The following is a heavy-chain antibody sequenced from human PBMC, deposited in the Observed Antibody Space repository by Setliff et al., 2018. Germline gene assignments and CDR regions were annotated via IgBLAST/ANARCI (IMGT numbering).Heavy chain of an antibody. CDR2: IDPSSGYT. J-gene: IGHJ4*02. D-gene: IGHD5-18*01. Sequence: ASVKVSCKASGYTFARYYTHWVRQAPGQGLDWMAIIDPSSGYTNYAQKFQGRVTMTRDTSTSTVYMELSSLGSEDTAVYYCARAPLESGYNYGQGHYFDYWGQGTLVTVSS. CDR1: GYTFARYY. V-gene: IGHV1-46*01. CDR3: ARAPLESGYNYGQGHYFDY.